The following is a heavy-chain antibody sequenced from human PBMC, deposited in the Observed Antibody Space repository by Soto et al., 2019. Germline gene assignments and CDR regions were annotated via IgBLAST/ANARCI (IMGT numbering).Heavy chain of an antibody. J-gene: IGHJ4*02. Sequence: SETLSLTCTVSGGSISSFYWSWIRQPPGKGLEWIGYIYYSGSTNYNPSLKSRVTISVDTSKNQFSLKLSSVTAADTAVYYCARQNYDYVWGSYRYTVPRPFDYWGQGTLVTVSS. CDR3: ARQNYDYVWGSYRYTVPRPFDY. V-gene: IGHV4-59*08. CDR2: IYYSGST. CDR1: GGSISSFY. D-gene: IGHD3-16*02.